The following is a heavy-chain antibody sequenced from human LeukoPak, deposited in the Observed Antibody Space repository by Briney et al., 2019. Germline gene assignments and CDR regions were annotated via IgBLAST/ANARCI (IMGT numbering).Heavy chain of an antibody. CDR1: GYTFTSYG. CDR2: ISAYNGNT. Sequence: ASVKVSCKASGYTFTSYGISWVRQAPGQGLEWMGWISAYNGNTNYAQKLQGRVTMTTDTSTSTAYMELRSLRSDDTAVYYCARDPRYCTNGVCHDHWGQGTLVTVSS. J-gene: IGHJ4*02. D-gene: IGHD2-8*01. V-gene: IGHV1-18*01. CDR3: ARDPRYCTNGVCHDH.